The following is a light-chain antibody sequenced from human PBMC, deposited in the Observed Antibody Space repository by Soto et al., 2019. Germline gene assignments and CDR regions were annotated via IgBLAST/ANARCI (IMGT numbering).Light chain of an antibody. CDR2: GAS. V-gene: IGKV3-20*01. CDR3: QHYGSSPLT. CDR1: QSITYTF. J-gene: IGKJ4*01. Sequence: VLTQSPVTLSLSPGERATLFCRASQSITYTFLGWYQQKTGQPPRLLIYGASNRAPGIPDRFSGTGSDTDFTFTIRRVEPEDFAIYYGQHYGSSPLTFGGGPKVDIK.